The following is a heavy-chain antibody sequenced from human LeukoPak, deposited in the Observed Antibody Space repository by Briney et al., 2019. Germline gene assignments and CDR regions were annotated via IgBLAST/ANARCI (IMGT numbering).Heavy chain of an antibody. Sequence: GGSLRLSCAASGFTFSSYAMTWVRQAPGKGLEWVSAISGSGGSTYYADSVKGRFTISRDNSKNTLYLQMNSLRAEDTAVYYCARAGFCSSTSCYGNDYWGQGTLVTVPS. CDR1: GFTFSSYA. CDR3: ARAGFCSSTSCYGNDY. J-gene: IGHJ4*02. V-gene: IGHV3-23*01. CDR2: ISGSGGST. D-gene: IGHD2-2*01.